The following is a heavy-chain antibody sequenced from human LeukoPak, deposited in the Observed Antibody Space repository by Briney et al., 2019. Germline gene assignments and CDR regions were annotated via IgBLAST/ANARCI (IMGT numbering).Heavy chain of an antibody. CDR2: ISGNGGGT. V-gene: IGHV3-23*01. CDR3: ARGDGSGWPLDK. CDR1: GFTFSNYA. Sequence: GGSLRLSCAASGFTFSNYAMSWVRQAPGKGLEWVSCISGNGGGTYYADSVKGRFTISRDNSKNTVSLQMNSLRVEDTAVYYCARGDGSGWPLDKWGQGTLVTVSS. J-gene: IGHJ4*02. D-gene: IGHD6-19*01.